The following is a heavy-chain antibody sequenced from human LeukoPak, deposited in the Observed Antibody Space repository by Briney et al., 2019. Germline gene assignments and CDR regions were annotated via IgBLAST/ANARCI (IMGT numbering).Heavy chain of an antibody. CDR3: AKEGDNTGYRYFDD. D-gene: IGHD3-22*01. V-gene: IGHV3-33*03. J-gene: IGHJ4*02. Sequence: GGSLRLSCVASGFTFTTYGMHWVRQAPGKGLEWVAVIWSDGSNEYYADSVKGRFTVSRDNSKNTLFLQMNSLRAEDTAVYYCAKEGDNTGYRYFDDWGQGTLVTVSS. CDR2: IWSDGSNE. CDR1: GFTFTTYG.